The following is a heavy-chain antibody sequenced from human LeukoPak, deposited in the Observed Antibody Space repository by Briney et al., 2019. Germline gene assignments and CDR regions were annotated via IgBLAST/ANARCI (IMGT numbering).Heavy chain of an antibody. J-gene: IGHJ6*03. CDR1: GYTFTGYY. D-gene: IGHD3-10*01. CDR2: INPSRGGT. V-gene: IGHV1-2*02. CDR3: AREAYDSGSFRTDYYYMDV. Sequence: ASVKVSCKASGYTFTGYYMHWVRQAPGQGLEWMGWINPSRGGTNYAQKFQGRVTMTRDTSISTAYMELSRLRSDDTAVYYCAREAYDSGSFRTDYYYMDVWGKGTTVTISS.